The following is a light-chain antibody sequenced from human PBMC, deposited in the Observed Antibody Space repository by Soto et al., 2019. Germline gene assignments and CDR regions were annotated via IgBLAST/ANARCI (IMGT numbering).Light chain of an antibody. CDR1: ESISTW. Sequence: DIQMTQSPSSLSASVGDRVTITCRASESISTWLAWYQQKPGKAPKLLIYGASSLESGVPPRFSGDGSGTEFTLTISSLQRDDFATYHCQEYKTWTFGQGTKVDIK. CDR3: QEYKTWT. J-gene: IGKJ1*01. V-gene: IGKV1-5*03. CDR2: GAS.